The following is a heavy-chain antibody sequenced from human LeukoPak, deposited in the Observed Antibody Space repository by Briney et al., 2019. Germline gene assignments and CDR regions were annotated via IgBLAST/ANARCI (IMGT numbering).Heavy chain of an antibody. J-gene: IGHJ4*02. Sequence: SQTLSLTCTVSGGSISSGDYYWSWIRQPPGKGLEWIGYIYYSGSTYYNPSLKSRVTISVDTSKNQFSLKLSSVTAADTAVYYCARELPYYDYVWGSYRIIDYWGQGTLVTVPS. CDR1: GGSISSGDYY. CDR2: IYYSGST. CDR3: ARELPYYDYVWGSYRIIDY. D-gene: IGHD3-16*02. V-gene: IGHV4-30-4*08.